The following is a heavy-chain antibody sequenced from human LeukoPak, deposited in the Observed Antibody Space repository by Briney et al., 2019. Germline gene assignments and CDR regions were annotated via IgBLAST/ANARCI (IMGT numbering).Heavy chain of an antibody. J-gene: IGHJ4*02. CDR1: GGSINSYY. V-gene: IGHV4-59*01. CDR2: IYYSGST. Sequence: SETLALNFTVSGGSINSYYWSWIRPPPGKGLGWIGYIYYSGSTNYNPSLKSRVTISVDTSKNQFSLKLSSVTAADTAVYYCAREDEGSLDYWGQGTLVTVSS. CDR3: AREDEGSLDY. D-gene: IGHD2-15*01.